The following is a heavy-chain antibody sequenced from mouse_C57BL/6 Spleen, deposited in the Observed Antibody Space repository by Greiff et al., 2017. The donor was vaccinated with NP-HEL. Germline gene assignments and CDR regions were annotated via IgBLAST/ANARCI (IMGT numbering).Heavy chain of an antibody. D-gene: IGHD2-2*01. Sequence: EVQLQQSGAELVKPGASVKLSCTASGFNIKDYYMHWVKQRTEQGLEWIGRIDPEDGETKYAPNFQGKATLTADTSSNAAYLQLSSLTSEDTDVYYCARIPYGYYGYFDVWGTGTTVTVSS. J-gene: IGHJ1*03. CDR3: ARIPYGYYGYFDV. V-gene: IGHV14-2*01. CDR2: IDPEDGET. CDR1: GFNIKDYY.